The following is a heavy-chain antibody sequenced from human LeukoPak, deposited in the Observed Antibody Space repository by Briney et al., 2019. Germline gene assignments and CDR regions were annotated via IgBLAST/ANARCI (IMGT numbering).Heavy chain of an antibody. Sequence: GESLKISCKGSGYSFTSYWIGWVRQMPGKGLEWMGIIYPGDSDTRYSPSFQGQVTISADKSISTAYLQWSSLKASDTAMYYCARRDYCSSTSCYRVIDYWGQGTLVTVSS. CDR1: GYSFTSYW. CDR3: ARRDYCSSTSCYRVIDY. CDR2: IYPGDSDT. D-gene: IGHD2-2*02. J-gene: IGHJ4*02. V-gene: IGHV5-51*01.